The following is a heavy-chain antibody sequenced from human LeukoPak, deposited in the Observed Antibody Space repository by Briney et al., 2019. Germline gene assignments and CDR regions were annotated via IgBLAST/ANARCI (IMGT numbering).Heavy chain of an antibody. CDR1: GFTVSNTY. CDR2: IKQDGSEK. Sequence: GGSLRLSCAASGFTVSNTYMTWVRQAPGKGLEWVANIKQDGSEKYYVDSVKGRFTISRDNAKNSLYLQMNSLRAEDTAVYYCARERGSPPGSDFDYWGQGTLVTVSS. V-gene: IGHV3-7*01. CDR3: ARERGSPPGSDFDY. J-gene: IGHJ4*02. D-gene: IGHD3-10*01.